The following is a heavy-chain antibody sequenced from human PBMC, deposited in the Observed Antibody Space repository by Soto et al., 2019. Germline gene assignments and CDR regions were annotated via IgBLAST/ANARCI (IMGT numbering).Heavy chain of an antibody. CDR1: GFTFSSYG. J-gene: IGHJ4*02. CDR3: AKDRYKSGSSCLGY. CDR2: ISYDGSNK. D-gene: IGHD6-13*01. Sequence: QVQLVESGGGVVQPGRSLRLSCAASGFTFSSYGMHWVRQAPGKGLEWVAVISYDGSNKYYADSVKGRFTISRDNSKNTLDLQMNSLRAEDTAVYYCAKDRYKSGSSCLGYWGQGTLVTVSS. V-gene: IGHV3-30*18.